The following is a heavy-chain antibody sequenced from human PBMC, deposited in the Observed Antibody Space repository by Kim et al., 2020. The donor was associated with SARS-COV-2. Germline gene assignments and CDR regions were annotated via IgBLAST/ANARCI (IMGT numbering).Heavy chain of an antibody. D-gene: IGHD3-16*01. J-gene: IGHJ3*02. CDR3: AKVNSFFMIYLTRGAFDI. CDR2: ISYEGSGP. CDR1: GFSFNNYA. Sequence: GGSLRLSCAASGFSFNNYAMNWVRQAPGKGLEWVAGISYEGSGPYYGDSVKGRFTVSRDSSKKMLYLQMNSLRAEDTAMYYCAKVNSFFMIYLTRGAFDIGRQGTMVTVPS. V-gene: IGHV3-30*18.